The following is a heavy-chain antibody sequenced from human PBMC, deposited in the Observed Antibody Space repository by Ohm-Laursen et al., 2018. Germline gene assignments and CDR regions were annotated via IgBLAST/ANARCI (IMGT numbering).Heavy chain of an antibody. V-gene: IGHV3-48*03. CDR3: ARGSSGPQTFDY. CDR1: GFTFSNYA. J-gene: IGHJ4*02. CDR2: ISTSGSST. D-gene: IGHD3-22*01. Sequence: SLRLSCSASGFTFSNYAVSWVRQAPGKGLEWVSYISTSGSSTVYADSVKGRFIISRDNAKNSLSLQMNSLRAEDTAVYYCARGSSGPQTFDYWGQGTLVTVSS.